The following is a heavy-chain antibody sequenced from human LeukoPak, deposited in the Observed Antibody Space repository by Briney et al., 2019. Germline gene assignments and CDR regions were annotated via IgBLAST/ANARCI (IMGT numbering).Heavy chain of an antibody. Sequence: PGRSLRLSCAASGFTFSSYGMHWVRQAPGKGLEWVAVISYDGSNKYYADSVKGRFTISRDNSKNTLYLQMNSLRAEDTAVYYCAKDHRPVDFWSIDYFDYWGQGTPVTVSS. CDR2: ISYDGSNK. CDR1: GFTFSSYG. J-gene: IGHJ4*02. D-gene: IGHD3-3*01. V-gene: IGHV3-30*18. CDR3: AKDHRPVDFWSIDYFDY.